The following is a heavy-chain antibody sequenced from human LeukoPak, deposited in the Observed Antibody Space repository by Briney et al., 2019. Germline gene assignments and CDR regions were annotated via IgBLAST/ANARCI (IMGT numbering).Heavy chain of an antibody. D-gene: IGHD5-12*01. V-gene: IGHV1-18*01. Sequence: GASVKVSCKASGYTFTSYGISWVRQAPGQGLEWMGWISAYNGNTNYAQKLQGRVTMTTDTSTSTAYMELRSLRSDDTAVYYCARGKVATIRNAPFDYWGQGTLVTVSS. CDR1: GYTFTSYG. CDR2: ISAYNGNT. J-gene: IGHJ4*02. CDR3: ARGKVATIRNAPFDY.